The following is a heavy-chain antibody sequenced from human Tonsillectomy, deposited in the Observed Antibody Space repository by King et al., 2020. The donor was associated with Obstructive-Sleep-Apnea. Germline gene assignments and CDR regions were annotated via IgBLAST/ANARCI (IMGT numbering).Heavy chain of an antibody. J-gene: IGHJ6*02. CDR3: ARGPHYDFWSGASGMDV. CDR1: GGSISRYY. D-gene: IGHD3-3*01. CDR2: IYYSWST. V-gene: IGHV4-59*01. Sequence: VQLQESGPGLVKPSETLTLTCTLSGGSISRYYWSWVRQPPGKGLEWVGDIYYSWSTNYNPSLKSRVTISVDTSKNQFSLNLSSVTAADTAVYYCARGPHYDFWSGASGMDVWGQGTTVTVSS.